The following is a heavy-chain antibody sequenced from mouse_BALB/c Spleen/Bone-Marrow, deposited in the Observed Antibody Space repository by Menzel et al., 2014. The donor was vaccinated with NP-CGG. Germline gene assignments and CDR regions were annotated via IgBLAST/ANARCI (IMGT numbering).Heavy chain of an antibody. D-gene: IGHD6-2*01. CDR3: ARVLRWSLDY. V-gene: IGHV1-4*01. Sequence: VHLAESGAELARPGASVKMSCKASGYTFTSYTMHWVKQRPGQGLEWIGFINPSSNYTNYNQKFKDKATLTADKSSSTAHMQLSSLTSEDSAVYYCARVLRWSLDYWGQGTTLTVSS. CDR2: INPSSNYT. CDR1: GYTFTSYT. J-gene: IGHJ2*01.